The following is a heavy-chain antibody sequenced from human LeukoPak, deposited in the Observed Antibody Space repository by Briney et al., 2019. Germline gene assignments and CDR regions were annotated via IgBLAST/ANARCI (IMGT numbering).Heavy chain of an antibody. D-gene: IGHD3-10*01. CDR2: ISTTNSYI. J-gene: IGHJ4*02. CDR1: GFTFSAYN. CDR3: AKVTYGSGSYYTGYDY. V-gene: IGHV3-21*04. Sequence: GGSLRLSCAASGFTFSAYNMNWVRQAPGKGLEWASSISTTNSYIYYADSVTGRFTISRDNAKNSLYLQMHSLRAEDTAVYYCAKVTYGSGSYYTGYDYWGQGTLVTVSS.